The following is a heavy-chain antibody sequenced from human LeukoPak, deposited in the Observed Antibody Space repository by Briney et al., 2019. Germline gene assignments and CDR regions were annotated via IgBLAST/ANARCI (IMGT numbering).Heavy chain of an antibody. CDR2: ISGSGGST. CDR1: GFTFSSYA. J-gene: IGHJ6*03. CDR3: AKGFEYCSSTSCYNYYYYYYMDV. Sequence: GGSLRLSCAASGFTFSSYAMSWVRQAPGKGLEWVSAISGSGGSTYYADSVKRRFTISRDNSKNTLYLQMNSLRAEDTAVYYCAKGFEYCSSTSCYNYYYYYYMDVWGKGTTVTVSS. D-gene: IGHD2-2*02. V-gene: IGHV3-23*01.